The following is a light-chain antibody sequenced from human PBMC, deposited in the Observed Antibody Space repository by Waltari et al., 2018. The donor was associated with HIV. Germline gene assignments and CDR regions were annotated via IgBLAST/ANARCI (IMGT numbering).Light chain of an antibody. J-gene: IGLJ2*01. V-gene: IGLV1-44*01. CDR2: TNN. Sequence: QPVLTQPPSASGTPGLRVTISCSGSSSNTGLNSVNWYQQFPGTAPTLLIYTNNQRPSGVPKRFSASKSGTSASRAISRLQSEDEADYYCEAWDDSLNGVVFGGGTKLTVL. CDR3: EAWDDSLNGVV. CDR1: SSNTGLNS.